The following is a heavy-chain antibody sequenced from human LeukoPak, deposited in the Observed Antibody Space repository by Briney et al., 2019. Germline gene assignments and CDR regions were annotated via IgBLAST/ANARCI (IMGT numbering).Heavy chain of an antibody. CDR3: ARDLGPKNGVSNNWFDP. D-gene: IGHD2-8*01. CDR1: GGSISSYY. V-gene: IGHV4-4*07. CDR2: IYTSGST. Sequence: SETLSLTCTVSGGSISSYYWSWIRQPAGKGLEWTGRIYTSGSTNYNPSLKSRVTISVDKSKNQFSLKLSSVTAADTAVYYCARDLGPKNGVSNNWFDPWGQGTLVTVSS. J-gene: IGHJ5*02.